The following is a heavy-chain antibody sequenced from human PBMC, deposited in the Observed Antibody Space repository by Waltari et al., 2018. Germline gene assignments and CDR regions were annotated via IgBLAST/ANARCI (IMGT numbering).Heavy chain of an antibody. D-gene: IGHD6-13*01. CDR2: ISAYNGNT. CDR1: GYTFTSYG. V-gene: IGHV1-18*04. Sequence: QVQLVQSGAEVKKPGASVKVSCKASGYTFTSYGISWVRQAPGQGLEWMGWISAYNGNTNYAQTLQGRVTMTTDTPTSTDYMELRSLRSDDTAVYYCARGRAAAGRHEAAGNGFDPWGQGTLVTVSS. J-gene: IGHJ5*02. CDR3: ARGRAAAGRHEAAGNGFDP.